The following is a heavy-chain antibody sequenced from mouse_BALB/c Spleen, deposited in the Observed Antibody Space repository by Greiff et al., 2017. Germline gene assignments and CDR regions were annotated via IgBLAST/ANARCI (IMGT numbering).Heavy chain of an antibody. V-gene: IGHV1S127*01. D-gene: IGHD1-1*01. CDR1: GYSFTSYW. J-gene: IGHJ4*01. CDR3: ARDYGSSYTCVMGD. Sequence: QVQLQQSGPQLVRPGASVKISCKASGYSFTSYWMHWVKQRPGQGLEWIGMIDPSDSETRLNQKFKDKATLTVDKSSSTAYMQLSSPTSEDSAVYYCARDYGSSYTCVMGDWGQGTSVTVSS. CDR2: IDPSDSET.